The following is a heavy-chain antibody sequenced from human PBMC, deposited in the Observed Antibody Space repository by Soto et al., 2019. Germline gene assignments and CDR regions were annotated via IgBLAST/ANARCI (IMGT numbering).Heavy chain of an antibody. CDR1: GFTLSNAW. D-gene: IGHD3-3*01. V-gene: IGHV3-15*01. CDR2: IKSKTDGGTT. CDR3: TTGLGPDFWSGYYNLAYDYYYYYGLDV. Sequence: GGSLRLSCAASGFTLSNAWMSWVRQAPGKGLEWVGRIKSKTDGGTTDYAAPVKGRFTISRDDSKNTLYLQMNSLKTEDTAVYYCTTGLGPDFWSGYYNLAYDYYYYYGLDVWGQGTTVTVSS. J-gene: IGHJ6*02.